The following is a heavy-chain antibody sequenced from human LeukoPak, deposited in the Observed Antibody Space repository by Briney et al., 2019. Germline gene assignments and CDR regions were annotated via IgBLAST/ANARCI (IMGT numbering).Heavy chain of an antibody. Sequence: SETLSLTCTVSGGSISSYYWSWIRQPAGKGLEWIGRIYTSGSTNYNPSLKSRVTMSVDTSKNQFSLKLSSVTAADTAVYYCARDYYDSSGYYYFDYWGQGTLVTVSS. CDR3: ARDYYDSSGYYYFDY. D-gene: IGHD3-22*01. CDR1: GGSISSYY. J-gene: IGHJ4*02. V-gene: IGHV4-4*07. CDR2: IYTSGST.